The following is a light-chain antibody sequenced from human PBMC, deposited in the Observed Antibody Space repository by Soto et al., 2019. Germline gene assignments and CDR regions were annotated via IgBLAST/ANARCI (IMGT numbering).Light chain of an antibody. CDR1: QSITSK. CDR3: QQYYNWPPWT. J-gene: IGKJ1*01. Sequence: DIEMTQAPATLSPSPGERVTISCRASQSITSKLAWYQQKPGKAPRLLIYGVSTRATDLPARFSGSGSGTEFTRIISSLQPEDFAVSYCQQYYNWPPWTFGQGTKVDNK. V-gene: IGKV3-15*01. CDR2: GVS.